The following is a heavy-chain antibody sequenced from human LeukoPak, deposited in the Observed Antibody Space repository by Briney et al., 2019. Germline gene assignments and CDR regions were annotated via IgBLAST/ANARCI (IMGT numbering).Heavy chain of an antibody. J-gene: IGHJ4*02. Sequence: SETLSLTCTVSGGSISSSSYYWGWIRQPPGKTLEWIGSIYSSGSTYYTPSLKSRVTISVDTSKNQFSLKLSSVTAADTAVYYCAKTSGWYGLGYWGQGTLVTVSS. CDR2: IYSSGST. V-gene: IGHV4-39*07. D-gene: IGHD6-19*01. CDR3: AKTSGWYGLGY. CDR1: GGSISSSSYY.